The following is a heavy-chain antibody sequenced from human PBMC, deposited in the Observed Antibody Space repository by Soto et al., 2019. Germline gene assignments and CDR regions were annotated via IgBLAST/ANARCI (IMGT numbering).Heavy chain of an antibody. Sequence: ETLFLTCTVSGGSIGSYHWSWVRQPPGKGLEWIASVYYTGTTNYNPSLGSRVTISIDAPENQISLKLTSVTAADTAFYYCARDTVLTGMFDLWGQGTLVTVSS. J-gene: IGHJ5*02. CDR2: VYYTGTT. D-gene: IGHD4-17*01. CDR3: ARDTVLTGMFDL. V-gene: IGHV4-59*01. CDR1: GGSIGSYH.